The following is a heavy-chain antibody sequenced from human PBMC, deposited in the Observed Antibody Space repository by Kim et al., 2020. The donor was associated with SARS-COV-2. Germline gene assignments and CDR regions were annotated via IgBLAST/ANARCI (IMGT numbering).Heavy chain of an antibody. CDR3: AKESGGEPYYFDY. V-gene: IGHV3-30*18. D-gene: IGHD2-21*01. Sequence: GGSLRLSCAASGFTFSSYGMHWVRQAPGKGLEWVAVISYDGSNKYYADSVKGRFTISRDNSKNTLYLQMNSLRAEDTAVYYCAKESGGEPYYFDYWGQGTLVTVSS. J-gene: IGHJ4*02. CDR1: GFTFSSYG. CDR2: ISYDGSNK.